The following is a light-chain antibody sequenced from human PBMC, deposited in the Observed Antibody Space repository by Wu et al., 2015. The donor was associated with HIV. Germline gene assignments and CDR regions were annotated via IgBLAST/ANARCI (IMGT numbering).Light chain of an antibody. CDR3: QQYGSSPYT. CDR1: QRVSSTY. Sequence: EIVLTQSPGTLSLSPGERATLFCRASQRVSSTYLAWYQQKPGQAPSLLIYGVSSRATGIPDRFSGSGSGTDFTLTIGRLEPEDFAVYYCQQYGSSPYTFGQGTKLGIK. CDR2: GVS. V-gene: IGKV3-20*01. J-gene: IGKJ2*01.